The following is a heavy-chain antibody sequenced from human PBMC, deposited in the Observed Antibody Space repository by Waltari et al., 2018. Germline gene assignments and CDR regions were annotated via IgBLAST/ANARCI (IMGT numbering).Heavy chain of an antibody. Sequence: EVQLLESGGGLVQPGGSLRLSCVASGFTFSTYAMSWVRQAPGKGLEWVSAISGSGGSTYSADSVKGRFTISRDNSKNTLYLQMNSLRAEDTAVYYCAKDLYPRLAYYFDYWGQGTLVTVSS. J-gene: IGHJ4*02. D-gene: IGHD3-3*02. CDR3: AKDLYPRLAYYFDY. CDR2: ISGSGGST. CDR1: GFTFSTYA. V-gene: IGHV3-23*01.